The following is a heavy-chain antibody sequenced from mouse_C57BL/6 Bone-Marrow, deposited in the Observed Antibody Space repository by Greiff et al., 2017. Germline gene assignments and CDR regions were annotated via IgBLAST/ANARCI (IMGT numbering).Heavy chain of an antibody. CDR2: FYPRSGNI. CDR3: ARGELGRAWFAY. Sequence: VQLQESGAELARPGASVTLSCKASGYTFTSYGISWVKQRTGQGLEWIGEFYPRSGNIYYNEKFKGKATLTADKSSRTAYMELSSLTSEDSAVYFCARGELGRAWFAYWGQGTLVTVSA. D-gene: IGHD4-1*01. V-gene: IGHV1-81*01. J-gene: IGHJ3*01. CDR1: GYTFTSYG.